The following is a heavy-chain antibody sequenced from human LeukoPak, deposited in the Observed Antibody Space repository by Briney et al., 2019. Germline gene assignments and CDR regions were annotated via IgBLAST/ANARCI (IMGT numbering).Heavy chain of an antibody. CDR2: ITTSGTTR. CDR1: VFTLTDHY. CDR3: ARDPDYGDPY. V-gene: IGHV3-11*01. J-gene: IGHJ4*02. D-gene: IGHD4-17*01. Sequence: GGSLRLSCTVSVFTLTDHYMSLYRQSPGRGLEWISWITTSGTTRDYADSVKGRFTISRDNSKNSVYLQMSSLRADDTAVYYCARDPDYGDPYWGQGTLVTVSS.